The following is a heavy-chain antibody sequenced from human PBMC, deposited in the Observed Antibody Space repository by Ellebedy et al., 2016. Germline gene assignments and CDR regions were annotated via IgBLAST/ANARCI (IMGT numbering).Heavy chain of an antibody. J-gene: IGHJ6*02. V-gene: IGHV4-59*02. CDR1: GGSVSSDY. CDR3: AKLSAIATAGPNYYHSMDV. CDR2: VFHTGTT. D-gene: IGHD6-13*01. Sequence: SETLSLTCNVSGGSVSSDYWNWIRRPPGKGLEWIGYVFHTGTTNYSPSLKSRVTISVDTSKNQFSLRVNSVTAADTAVDYCAKLSAIATAGPNYYHSMDVWGQGTTVTVSS.